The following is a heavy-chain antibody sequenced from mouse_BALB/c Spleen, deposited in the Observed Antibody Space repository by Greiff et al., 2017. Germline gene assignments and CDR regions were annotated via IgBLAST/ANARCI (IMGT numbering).Heavy chain of an antibody. CDR1: GYTFTSYW. V-gene: IGHV1S81*02. Sequence: VKLQQPGAELVKPGASVKLSCKASGYTFTSYWMHWVKQRPGQGLEWIGEINPSNGRTNYNEKFKSKATLTVDKSSSTAYMQLSSLTSEDSAVYYCAREDFDYWGQGTTLTVSS. CDR3: AREDFDY. CDR2: INPSNGRT. J-gene: IGHJ2*01.